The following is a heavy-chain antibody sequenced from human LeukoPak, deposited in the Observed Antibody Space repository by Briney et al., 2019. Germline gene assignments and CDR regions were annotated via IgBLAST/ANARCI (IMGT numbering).Heavy chain of an antibody. D-gene: IGHD6-13*01. CDR1: GGSVSSGSYY. Sequence: SETLSLTCTVSGGSVSSGSYYWSWIRQPPGKGLEWIGYIYYSGSTNYNPSLKSRVTISVDTSKNQFSLKLSSVTAADTAVYYCARALIAAAFYGMDVWGKGTTVTVSS. J-gene: IGHJ6*04. V-gene: IGHV4-61*01. CDR3: ARALIAAAFYGMDV. CDR2: IYYSGST.